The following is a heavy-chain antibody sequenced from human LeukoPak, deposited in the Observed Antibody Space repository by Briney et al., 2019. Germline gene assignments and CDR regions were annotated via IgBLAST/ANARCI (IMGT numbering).Heavy chain of an antibody. J-gene: IGHJ4*02. CDR3: VRLRWYYSDY. CDR1: GFTFSSYA. Sequence: GGSLRLSCSASGFTFSSYAMHWVRQAPGKGLEFVSAISSNGGSTFYADSVKGRFTISRDNSKNTLYLQMSSLRAEDTAVYYCVRLRWYYSDYWGQGTLVTVSS. V-gene: IGHV3-64D*08. CDR2: ISSNGGST. D-gene: IGHD4-23*01.